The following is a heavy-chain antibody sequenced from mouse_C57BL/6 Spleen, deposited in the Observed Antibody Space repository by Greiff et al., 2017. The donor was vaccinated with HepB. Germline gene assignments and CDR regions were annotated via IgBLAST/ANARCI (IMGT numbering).Heavy chain of an antibody. CDR3: ARYEYYAMDY. J-gene: IGHJ4*01. D-gene: IGHD2-3*01. V-gene: IGHV1-26*01. CDR2: INPNNGGT. Sequence: EVQLQQSGPELVKPGASVKISCKASGYTFTDYYMNWVKQSHGKSLEWIGDINPNNGGTSYNQKFKGKATLTVDKSSSTAYMELRSLTSEDSAVYYCARYEYYAMDYWGQGTSVTVSS. CDR1: GYTFTDYY.